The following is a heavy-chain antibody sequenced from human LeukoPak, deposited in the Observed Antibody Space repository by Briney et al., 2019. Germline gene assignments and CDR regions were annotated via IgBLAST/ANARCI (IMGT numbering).Heavy chain of an antibody. J-gene: IGHJ4*02. CDR1: GGSISSYY. D-gene: IGHD6-25*01. V-gene: IGHV4-59*01. Sequence: SETLSLTCTVSGGSISSYYWSWIRQPPGKGLEWIANIYHTGSTNYNPCLSSRVTISIDTAKNQFSLKLTSVTAADTAVYYCARRGRNSSGWQDYLWGQGTLVTVSS. CDR3: ARRGRNSSGWQDYL. CDR2: IYHTGST.